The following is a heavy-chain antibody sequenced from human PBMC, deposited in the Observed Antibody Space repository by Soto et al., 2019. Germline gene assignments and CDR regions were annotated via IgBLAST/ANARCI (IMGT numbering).Heavy chain of an antibody. CDR1: GFTFSSYW. CDR3: VRYPRSVGGSYRPDY. Sequence: GGSLRLSCAASGFTFSSYWMHWVRQFPEKGLVWVSRINSDGSITNYADAVKGRFTISRDNVKNTLYLQMNSLRAEDTAVYYCVRYPRSVGGSYRPDYWGQGTLVTVSS. J-gene: IGHJ4*02. CDR2: INSDGSIT. D-gene: IGHD3-16*02. V-gene: IGHV3-74*01.